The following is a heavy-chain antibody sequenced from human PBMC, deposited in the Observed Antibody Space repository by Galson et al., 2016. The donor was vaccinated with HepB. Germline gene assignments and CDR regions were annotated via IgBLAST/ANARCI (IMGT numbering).Heavy chain of an antibody. V-gene: IGHV3-72*01. J-gene: IGHJ4*02. CDR3: GRDNHGLDY. D-gene: IGHD1-14*01. CDR2: IRKKVNSYTT. Sequence: SLRLSCAASGFTFSDYYMDWVRQAPGKGLEWVGRIRKKVNSYTTEYAASVKGRFTISRDDSKNSLYLQMNSLRTEDTAVYYCGRDNHGLDYWGQGTLVTVSS. CDR1: GFTFSDYY.